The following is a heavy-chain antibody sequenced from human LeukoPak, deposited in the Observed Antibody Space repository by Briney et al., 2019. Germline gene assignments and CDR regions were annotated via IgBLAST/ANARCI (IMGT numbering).Heavy chain of an antibody. V-gene: IGHV3-30*04. CDR1: GFTFSSYA. J-gene: IGHJ4*02. CDR2: ISYDGSNK. D-gene: IGHD6-19*01. Sequence: GGSLRLSCAASGFTFSSYAMHWVRQAPGKGLEWVAVISYDGSNKYYADSVKGRFTISRDNSKNTLYLQMNSLRAEDTAVYYCAGGGYSSGWYFDYWGQGTLVTVSS. CDR3: AGGGYSSGWYFDY.